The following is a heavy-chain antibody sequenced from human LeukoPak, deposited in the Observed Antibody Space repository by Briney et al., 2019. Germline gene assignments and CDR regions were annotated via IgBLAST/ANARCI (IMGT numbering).Heavy chain of an antibody. CDR3: ARGAVAFGVVLGYYYYGMDV. CDR1: GGSFSGYY. CDR2: INHSGSN. J-gene: IGHJ6*02. V-gene: IGHV4-34*01. Sequence: PSETLSLTCAVSGGSFSGYYWSWVRQPPGKGLEWIGEINHSGSNNYTPSLKRRVTISGYTAKNQFSLKLRSVPAAETAVYCGARGAVAFGVVLGYYYYGMDVWGQGTTVTVS. D-gene: IGHD3-3*01.